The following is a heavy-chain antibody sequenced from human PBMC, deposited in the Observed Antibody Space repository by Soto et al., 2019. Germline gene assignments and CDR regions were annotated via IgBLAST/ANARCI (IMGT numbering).Heavy chain of an antibody. CDR2: INHSGST. CDR3: ARGLYSSSWYDWFDP. V-gene: IGHV4-34*01. J-gene: IGHJ5*02. Sequence: QVQLQQWGAGLLKPSETLSLTCAVYGGSFSGYYWSWIRQPPGKGLEWIGEINHSGSTNYNPSLKSRVTISVDTSKNQFSLNLSSVTAADTAVYYCARGLYSSSWYDWFDPWGQGTLVTVSS. CDR1: GGSFSGYY. D-gene: IGHD6-13*01.